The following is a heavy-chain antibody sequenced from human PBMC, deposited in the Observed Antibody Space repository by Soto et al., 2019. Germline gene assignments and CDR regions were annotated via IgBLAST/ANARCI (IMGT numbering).Heavy chain of an antibody. Sequence: QVQLVQSGAEVKKPGSSVKVSCKASGGTFSSYAIRWVRQAPGQGLEWIGGIIPIFGTANYAQKFQGSVTIIADDSTSTAYMELSSLRSEETAVYYCAGTGYSSSLELDPWCQGTLIPVSS. CDR2: IIPIFGTA. CDR3: AGTGYSSSLELDP. V-gene: IGHV1-69*12. CDR1: GGTFSSYA. D-gene: IGHD6-13*01. J-gene: IGHJ5*02.